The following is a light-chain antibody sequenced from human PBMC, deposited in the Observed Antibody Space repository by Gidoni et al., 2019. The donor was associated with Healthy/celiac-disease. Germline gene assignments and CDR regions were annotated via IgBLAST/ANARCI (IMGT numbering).Light chain of an antibody. V-gene: IGLV2-14*03. CDR3: SSYTSSSTLVV. J-gene: IGLJ2*01. CDR1: SSDVGGYNY. CDR2: DVS. Sequence: QSALTQPASVSGSPGQSITFSCTVTSSDVGGYNYVSWYQQHPGKAPKLMIYDVSNRPSGVSNRFAGSKSGNPASLTISGLQAEDEADYYCSSYTSSSTLVVFGGGTKLTV.